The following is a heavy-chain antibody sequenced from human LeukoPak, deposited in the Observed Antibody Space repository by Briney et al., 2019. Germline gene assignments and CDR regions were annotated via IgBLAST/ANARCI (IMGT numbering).Heavy chain of an antibody. CDR3: ARDSGPSGAFDI. Sequence: PGRSLRLSCAASGFTFSSYGMHWVRQAPGKGLEWVAVIWYDGSNKYYADSVKGRFTISRDNSKNTLYLQMNSLRAEDTAVYYCARDSGPSGAFDIWGQGTMVTVSS. V-gene: IGHV3-33*01. CDR2: IWYDGSNK. D-gene: IGHD1-26*01. CDR1: GFTFSSYG. J-gene: IGHJ3*02.